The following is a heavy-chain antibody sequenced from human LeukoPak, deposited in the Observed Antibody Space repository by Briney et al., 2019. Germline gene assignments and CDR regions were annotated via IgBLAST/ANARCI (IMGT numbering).Heavy chain of an antibody. CDR1: GFTFGRYG. J-gene: IGHJ6*03. D-gene: IGHD6-19*01. V-gene: IGHV3-30*02. Sequence: GGSLRLSCAASGFTFGRYGMHWVRQAPGKGLEWVAFIRYDESNTYYADSVKGRFTISRDTSKNTLYLQMNGLRAEDTAVYYCAKDRYSNGCHYMDVWGKGTTVTISS. CDR3: AKDRYSNGCHYMDV. CDR2: IRYDESNT.